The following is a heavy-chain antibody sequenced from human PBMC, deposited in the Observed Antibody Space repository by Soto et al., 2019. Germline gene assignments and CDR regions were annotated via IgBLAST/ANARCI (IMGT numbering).Heavy chain of an antibody. Sequence: QVQLVESGGGVVQPGRSLRLSCAGSGFTFSNYGLHWVRQAPGKGLEWVAVISYDGSHKYYADSVKGRFAISRDNSNNMLYLQMDSITAEATAVSSWAKDRAPRYCVRSSCLPAAAYWGQGTLVTVSA. J-gene: IGHJ4*02. D-gene: IGHD2-15*01. V-gene: IGHV3-30*18. CDR3: AKDRAPRYCVRSSCLPAAAY. CDR1: GFTFSNYG. CDR2: ISYDGSHK.